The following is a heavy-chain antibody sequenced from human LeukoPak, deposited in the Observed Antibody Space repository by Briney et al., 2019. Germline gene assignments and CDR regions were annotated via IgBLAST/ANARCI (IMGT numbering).Heavy chain of an antibody. CDR1: GGSISSGGYS. CDR3: ARGWDIVVVTAIPGRPYAFDI. J-gene: IGHJ3*02. Sequence: SETLSLTCAVSGGSISSGGYSWSWIRQPPGKGLEWIGYIYHSGSTCYNPSLKSRVTISVDRSKNQFSLKLSSVTAADTAVYYCARGWDIVVVTAIPGRPYAFDIWGQGTMVTVSS. D-gene: IGHD2-21*02. CDR2: IYHSGST. V-gene: IGHV4-30-2*01.